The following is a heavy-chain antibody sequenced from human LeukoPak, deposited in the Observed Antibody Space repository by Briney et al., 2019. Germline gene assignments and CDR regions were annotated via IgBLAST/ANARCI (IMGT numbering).Heavy chain of an antibody. CDR2: ISGSGGST. V-gene: IGHV3-23*01. Sequence: PGGSLRLSCAASGFTFSSYAMSWVRQAPGKGLEWVSAISGSGGSTYYADSVKGRFTISRDNSKNTLYLQMNSLRAEDTAVYYCAKCARSSWSPFGDYYYYYGMDVWGQGTTVTVSS. J-gene: IGHJ6*02. CDR1: GFTFSSYA. D-gene: IGHD6-13*01. CDR3: AKCARSSWSPFGDYYYYYGMDV.